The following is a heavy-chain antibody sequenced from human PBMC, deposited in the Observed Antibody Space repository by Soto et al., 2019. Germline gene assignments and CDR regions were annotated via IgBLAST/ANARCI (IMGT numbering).Heavy chain of an antibody. Sequence: ELQLVESGGGLVQPGGSLRLSCAASGFTLSGFWMHWVRQAPGKGLVWVSRINSDGSSTNYADSVKGRFTISRDNAKNTVSLQMSSLRVEDTAVYYCARTYSVTGIGGSVDFWGLGTLVTVSS. CDR3: ARTYSVTGIGGSVDF. CDR1: GFTLSGFW. J-gene: IGHJ4*02. CDR2: INSDGSST. D-gene: IGHD7-27*01. V-gene: IGHV3-74*01.